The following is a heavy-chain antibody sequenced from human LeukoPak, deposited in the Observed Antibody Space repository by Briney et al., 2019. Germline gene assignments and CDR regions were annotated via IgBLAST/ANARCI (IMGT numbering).Heavy chain of an antibody. CDR3: ATDAFLLFGEFAH. J-gene: IGHJ4*02. D-gene: IGHD3-10*01. Sequence: GGSLRLSCAASGFTFSNAWMSWVRQAPGKGLEWVGRIKSKTDGGTTDYAAPVKGRFTISRDDSKNTLYLQLDSLKAEDTAVYYCATDAFLLFGEFAHWGQGTLVTVSS. V-gene: IGHV3-15*01. CDR1: GFTFSNAW. CDR2: IKSKTDGGTT.